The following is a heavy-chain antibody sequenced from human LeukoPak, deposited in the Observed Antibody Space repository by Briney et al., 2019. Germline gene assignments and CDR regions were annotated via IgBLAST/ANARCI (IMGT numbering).Heavy chain of an antibody. CDR1: GFTFGSYT. J-gene: IGHJ6*03. V-gene: IGHV3-48*02. D-gene: IGHD3-3*01. CDR2: ISSTSTT. Sequence: GGSLRLSCAVSGFTFGSYTMNWVRQAPGKGLEWVSHISSTSTTYYADSVKGRFTTSRDNAKNLLYLQMNSLRDEDTAVYYCAKSAYNDFWSGYYMDVWGKGTTVTVSS. CDR3: AKSAYNDFWSGYYMDV.